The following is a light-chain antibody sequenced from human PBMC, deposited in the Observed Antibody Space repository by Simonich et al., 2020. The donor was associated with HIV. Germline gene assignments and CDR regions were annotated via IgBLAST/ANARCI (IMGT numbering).Light chain of an antibody. J-gene: IGLJ2*01. CDR2: YVS. CDR3: SSYTSTSIVV. Sequence: QSALTQPPSASGSPGQSVTISCTGTSSDIGGYNYVSWYQQHPGKAPKLMIFYVSYRPSWISHRFSASKSGNTASLTISGLQAEDEADYYCSSYTSTSIVVFGGGTKLTVL. CDR1: SSDIGGYNY. V-gene: IGLV2-14*03.